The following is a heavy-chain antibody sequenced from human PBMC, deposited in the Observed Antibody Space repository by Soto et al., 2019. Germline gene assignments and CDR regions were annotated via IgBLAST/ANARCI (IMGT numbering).Heavy chain of an antibody. CDR3: ARKDIAGNSVDF. V-gene: IGHV5-51*01. CDR1: GYSFTAYW. Sequence: GESLKISCKASGYSFTAYWIGWVRQMPGKGLEWMGIIYPGDSDTRYSPSFQGQVTISADKSISTAYLQWSSLKASDSAMFYCARKDIAGNSVDFWGQGTLVTVSS. D-gene: IGHD6-13*01. CDR2: IYPGDSDT. J-gene: IGHJ4*02.